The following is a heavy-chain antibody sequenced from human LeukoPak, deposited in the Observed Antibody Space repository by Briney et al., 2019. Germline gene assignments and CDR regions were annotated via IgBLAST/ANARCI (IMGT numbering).Heavy chain of an antibody. V-gene: IGHV3-21*01. J-gene: IGHJ4*02. Sequence: GGSLRLSCAASGFTFSFYSMNWVRQAPGKGLEWLSSICGTTTYIYYADSVKGRFTISRDNAKNSLFLEMSSLRAEDTAVYYCARDGGSVGTTAVSFDYWGQGTLVTVSS. CDR1: GFTFSFYS. CDR2: ICGTTTYI. CDR3: ARDGGSVGTTAVSFDY. D-gene: IGHD1-26*01.